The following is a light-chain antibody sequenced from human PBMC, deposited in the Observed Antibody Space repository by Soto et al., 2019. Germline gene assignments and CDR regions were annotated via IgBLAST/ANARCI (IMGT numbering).Light chain of an antibody. J-gene: IGLJ3*02. CDR3: GTWDSSLSGGPV. V-gene: IGLV1-51*02. CDR1: TSNIGNNY. CDR2: ENN. Sequence: QSVLTQPPSVSAAPGQKVTISCSGSTSNIGNNYVSWYQQLPGTAPKLLIYENNKRPSGIPDRFSGSKSGTSATLGITGLQTGDEADYYCGTWDSSLSGGPVFGGGTQLTVL.